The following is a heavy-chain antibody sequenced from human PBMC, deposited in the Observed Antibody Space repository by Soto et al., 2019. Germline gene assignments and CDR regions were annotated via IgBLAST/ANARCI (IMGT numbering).Heavy chain of an antibody. CDR1: GYTFTSYG. V-gene: IGHV1-18*01. J-gene: IGHJ4*02. CDR2: ISAHNGNT. D-gene: IGHD5-12*01. CDR3: ARDLGGFPDY. Sequence: QVQLVESGAEVNKPGASVQVSCKASGYTFTSYGISWVRQAPGQGLEWMGWISAHNGNTKYEQKLQGRVTMTTDTSTSTAYMELRSLRSDDTAVYYCARDLGGFPDYWGQGTLVTVSS.